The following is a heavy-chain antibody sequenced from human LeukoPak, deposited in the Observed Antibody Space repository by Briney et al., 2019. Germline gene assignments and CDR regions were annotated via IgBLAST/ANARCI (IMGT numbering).Heavy chain of an antibody. Sequence: PGGSLRLSCAAFGFTFSNYAVHWVRQTPGKGLEWVAVISFDGSNKYYADSVKGRFTISRDNSKNTLNLQMNSLRAEDTAVYYCARDLKGFRGVNVDYWGQGTLVTVSS. V-gene: IGHV3-30-3*01. CDR1: GFTFSNYA. J-gene: IGHJ4*02. D-gene: IGHD3-10*01. CDR3: ARDLKGFRGVNVDY. CDR2: ISFDGSNK.